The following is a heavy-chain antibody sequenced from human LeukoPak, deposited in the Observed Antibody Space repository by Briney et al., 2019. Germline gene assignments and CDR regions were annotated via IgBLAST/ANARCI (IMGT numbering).Heavy chain of an antibody. CDR1: GFSFSDNY. CDR2: IKEDGSQK. J-gene: IGHJ4*02. Sequence: PGGSLRLSCAASGFSFSDNYMSWIRQAPGKGLEWVAHIKEDGSQKYYVDSVKGRFTLSRDNPKNSLYLQMNSLRVEDTAVYYCARSTHSSGDYWGQGTLVTVSS. CDR3: ARSTHSSGDY. D-gene: IGHD2-21*01. V-gene: IGHV3-7*05.